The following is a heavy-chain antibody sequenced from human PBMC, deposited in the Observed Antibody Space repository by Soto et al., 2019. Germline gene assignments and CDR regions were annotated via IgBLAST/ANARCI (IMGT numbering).Heavy chain of an antibody. J-gene: IGHJ1*01. CDR1: GYSFTNYW. CDR2: IYPGDSDT. D-gene: IGHD6-6*01. CDR3: ARRSSSEYFQS. V-gene: IGHV5-51*01. Sequence: GESLKISCKGFGYSFTNYWIGWVRQMPGKGLEWMGIIYPGDSDTRYSPSFQGQVTISADKSISTAYLQWNSLKASDTAMYYCARRSSSEYFQSWGQGTLVTVS.